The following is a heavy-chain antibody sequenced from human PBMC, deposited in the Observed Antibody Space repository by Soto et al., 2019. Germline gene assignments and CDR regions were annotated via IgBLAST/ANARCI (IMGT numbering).Heavy chain of an antibody. V-gene: IGHV4-31*03. J-gene: IGHJ4*02. D-gene: IGHD4-17*01. CDR3: ARDKGYGDFGC. CDR2: IYYSGST. Sequence: TLSLTCTVSGGSISSGDYYWSWIRQHPGKGLEWIGYIYYSGSTYYNPSLQSRVTISVDTSNNQFSLKLSSVTAADTAVYYCARDKGYGDFGCWGQGTLVTVSS. CDR1: GGSISSGDYY.